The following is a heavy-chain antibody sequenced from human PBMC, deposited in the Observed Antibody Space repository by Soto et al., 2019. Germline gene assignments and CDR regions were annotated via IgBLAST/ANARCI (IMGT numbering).Heavy chain of an antibody. D-gene: IGHD3-10*01. Sequence: EVQLLESGGGLVQPGGSLRLSCAASGFTFSSYAMSWVRQAPGKGLEWVSVISGSGDSKYYADSVKGRFTISRDNSKNPLYPQMNSLRVEEPAVYFCAKRAYGSDFDYWGQGTLVTVSS. CDR3: AKRAYGSDFDY. J-gene: IGHJ4*02. V-gene: IGHV3-23*01. CDR1: GFTFSSYA. CDR2: ISGSGDSK.